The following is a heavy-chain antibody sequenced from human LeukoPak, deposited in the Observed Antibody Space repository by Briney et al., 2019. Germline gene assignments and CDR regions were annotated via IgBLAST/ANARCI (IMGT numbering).Heavy chain of an antibody. J-gene: IGHJ5*02. D-gene: IGHD1-26*01. Sequence: SETLSLTCTVSGGSISSSNWWSWVRQPPGKGLEWIGEIYHSGSTNYNPSLKSRVTISVDTSKNQFSLKLSSVTAADTAVYYCARTSGSYSGGWFDPWGQGTLVTVSS. V-gene: IGHV4-4*02. CDR1: GGSISSSNW. CDR3: ARTSGSYSGGWFDP. CDR2: IYHSGST.